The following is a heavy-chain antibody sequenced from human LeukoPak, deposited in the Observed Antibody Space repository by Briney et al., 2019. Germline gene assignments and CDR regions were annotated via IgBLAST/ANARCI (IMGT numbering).Heavy chain of an antibody. CDR3: ARVTGSFHYFDY. J-gene: IGHJ4*02. V-gene: IGHV4-59*01. CDR2: IYYSGST. D-gene: IGHD3-16*02. Sequence: SETLSLTCTVSGGSISSYYWSWIRQPPGKGLEWIGYIYYSGSTNYKPSLKSRVTISVDTSKNQFSLKLSSVTAADTAVYYCARVTGSFHYFDYWGQGTLVTVSS. CDR1: GGSISSYY.